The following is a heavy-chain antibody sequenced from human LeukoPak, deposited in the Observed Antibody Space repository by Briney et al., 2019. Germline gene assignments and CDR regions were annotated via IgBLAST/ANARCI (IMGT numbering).Heavy chain of an antibody. Sequence: SETLSLTCTVSGGSISSYYWSWIRQPAGKGLEWIGRIYTSGSTNYNPSLKSRVTMSVDTSKNQFSLKLSSVTAADTAVYYCAREKSVVVPAARETWNAFDIWGQGTMVTVSS. CDR3: AREKSVVVPAARETWNAFDI. J-gene: IGHJ3*02. CDR1: GGSISSYY. V-gene: IGHV4-4*07. CDR2: IYTSGST. D-gene: IGHD2-2*01.